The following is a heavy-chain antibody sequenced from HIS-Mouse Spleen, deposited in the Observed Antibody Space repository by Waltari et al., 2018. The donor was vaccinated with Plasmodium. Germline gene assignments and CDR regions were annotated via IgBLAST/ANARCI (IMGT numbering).Heavy chain of an antibody. CDR3: ARVRRSIAAAGSFDY. Sequence: QVQLQESGPGLVKPSETLSLTCTASGGSIRCYYWSWHRQPPGKGLAWIGYIYYSGSTNYTPSLKSRVTISVDTSKNQFSLKLSSVTAADTAVYYCARVRRSIAAAGSFDYWGQGTLVTVSS. V-gene: IGHV4-59*01. CDR2: IYYSGST. CDR1: GGSIRCYY. D-gene: IGHD6-13*01. J-gene: IGHJ4*02.